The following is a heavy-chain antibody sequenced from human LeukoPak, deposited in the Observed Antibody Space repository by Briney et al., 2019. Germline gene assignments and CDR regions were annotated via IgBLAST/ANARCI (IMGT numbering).Heavy chain of an antibody. Sequence: GGSLRLSCAASGFTFSSFGMHWVRQAPGKGLEWVAVTSYDGSNKYYADSVKGRFTISRDNSKNTLYLQMNSLRAEDTAVYYCAKGGYYYDSSGYYVLTFFDYWGQGTLVTVSS. J-gene: IGHJ4*02. D-gene: IGHD3-22*01. V-gene: IGHV3-30*18. CDR3: AKGGYYYDSSGYYVLTFFDY. CDR2: TSYDGSNK. CDR1: GFTFSSFG.